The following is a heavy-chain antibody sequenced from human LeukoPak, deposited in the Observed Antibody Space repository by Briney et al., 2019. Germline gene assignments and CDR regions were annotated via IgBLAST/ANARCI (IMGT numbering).Heavy chain of an antibody. CDR2: IYDNENT. CDR1: GASISSVIYY. J-gene: IGHJ3*02. CDR3: ARGGYYGPGVDAFDI. V-gene: IGHV4-30-2*01. D-gene: IGHD3-10*01. Sequence: SDTLSLTCTLSGASISSVIYYWTWIRQPPGRGLEWFGYIYDNENTYYNVSLMSRVTISDDRSTNKFSLRLNSVTAADTAVYYCARGGYYGPGVDAFDIWGQGTMVTVSS.